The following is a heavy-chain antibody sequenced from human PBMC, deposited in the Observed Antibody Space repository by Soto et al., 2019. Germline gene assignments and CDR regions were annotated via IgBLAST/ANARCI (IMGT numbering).Heavy chain of an antibody. J-gene: IGHJ5*02. V-gene: IGHV1-69*02. CDR1: GGTLSSYS. CDR3: ARTTGNPNCYWFDP. D-gene: IGHD1-1*01. Sequence: QLHLVQSGAEVRKPGSSVKVSCTASGGTLSSYSVTWVRQAPGQGLEWMGRIIPFLGRTNYAQNFQGRVTCPADMSTITTYMEMGRVRAVDTSIYYCARTTGNPNCYWFDPWGQGTLVIVSS. CDR2: IIPFLGRT.